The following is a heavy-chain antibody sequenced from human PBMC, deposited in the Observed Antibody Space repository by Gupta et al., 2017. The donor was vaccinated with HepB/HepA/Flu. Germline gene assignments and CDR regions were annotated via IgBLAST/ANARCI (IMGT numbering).Heavy chain of an antibody. J-gene: IGHJ5*01. V-gene: IGHV1-2*02. CDR1: GYTFTDYY. D-gene: IGHD5-12*01. CDR2: LNPNSGGT. Sequence: QVQLVQSGTEVKKPGASVRVSCKASGYTFTDYYIHWVRQGPGHGIQWMGWLNPNSGGTNYAQKFQGRATLTRDTSISTAYMEVNTLKSDDTAIYYCARGTRRGGNIVPFDFWGQGTLVTVSS. CDR3: ARGTRRGGNIVPFDF.